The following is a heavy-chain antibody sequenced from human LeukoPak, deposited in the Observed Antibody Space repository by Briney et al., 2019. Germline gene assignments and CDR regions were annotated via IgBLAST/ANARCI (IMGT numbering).Heavy chain of an antibody. CDR1: GGSISSGGYS. CDR2: IYQSGST. CDR3: ARVVAATFDY. V-gene: IGHV4-30-2*01. D-gene: IGHD2-15*01. J-gene: IGHJ4*02. Sequence: SETLSLTCAVSGGSISSGGYSWSWIRQPPGKGLEWIGYIYQSGSTYYNPSLKSRVTISVDRSKNQFSLKLSSVTAADTAMYYCARVVAATFDYRGQGTLVTVSS.